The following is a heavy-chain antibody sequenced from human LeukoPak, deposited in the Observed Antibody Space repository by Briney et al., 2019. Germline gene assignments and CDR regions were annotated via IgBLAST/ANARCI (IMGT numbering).Heavy chain of an antibody. CDR2: IIPIFGTA. Sequence: ASVKVSCKASVGTFSSYAISWVRQAPGQGLEWMGGIIPIFGTANYAQKFQGRVTITADESTSTAYMELSSLRSEDTAVYYCARVNVVVPAAMRGWYFDLWGRGTLVTVSS. CDR1: VGTFSSYA. J-gene: IGHJ2*01. D-gene: IGHD2-2*01. V-gene: IGHV1-69*01. CDR3: ARVNVVVPAAMRGWYFDL.